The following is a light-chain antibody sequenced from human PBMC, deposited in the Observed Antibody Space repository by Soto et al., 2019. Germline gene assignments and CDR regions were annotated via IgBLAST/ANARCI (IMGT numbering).Light chain of an antibody. CDR1: SSEVGGYNY. Sequence: QSALTQPASVSGSPGQSITISCTGTSSEVGGYNYVSWYQQHPGKAPKLMIYDVSNRPSGVSNRFSGSKSVNTASLFISGLHAEDEADYYSSSYTRSSTLGVFGTGTKITIL. CDR3: SSYTRSSTLGV. V-gene: IGLV2-14*01. CDR2: DVS. J-gene: IGLJ1*01.